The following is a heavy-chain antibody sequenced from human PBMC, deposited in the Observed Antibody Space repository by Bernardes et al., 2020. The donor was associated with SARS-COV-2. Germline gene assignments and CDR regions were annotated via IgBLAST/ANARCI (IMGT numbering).Heavy chain of an antibody. Sequence: SETLSLTCSVSGDSISSSSHYWGWLPQPPGKGLEWIASIYYTGSTSYNPSLKSRVTISVDTSKSQFSLKLSSVTAADTAVYFCARQVFYEWGSYRRTFEYWSQGTLVTVST. CDR2: IYYTGST. D-gene: IGHD3-16*02. CDR3: ARQVFYEWGSYRRTFEY. CDR1: GDSISSSSHY. J-gene: IGHJ4*02. V-gene: IGHV4-39*01.